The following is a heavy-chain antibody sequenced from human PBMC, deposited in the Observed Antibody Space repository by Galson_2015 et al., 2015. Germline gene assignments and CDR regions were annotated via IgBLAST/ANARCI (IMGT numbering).Heavy chain of an antibody. D-gene: IGHD2-21*01. J-gene: IGHJ5*02. CDR2: ISGSGGST. CDR1: GFTFSNYG. CDR3: AKRGEGIAGLKNSPFDP. V-gene: IGHV3-23*01. Sequence: SLRLSCAGSGFTFSNYGMSWVRQAPGKGLEWVPTISGSGGSTYYADSVKGRFAISRDNSKNTLYLQMNSLRAEDSALYYCAKRGEGIAGLKNSPFDPWGQGTLVTVSS.